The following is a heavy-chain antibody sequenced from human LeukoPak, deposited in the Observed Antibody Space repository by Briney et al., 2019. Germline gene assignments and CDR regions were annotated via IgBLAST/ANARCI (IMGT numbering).Heavy chain of an antibody. CDR2: INPNSGGT. V-gene: IGHV1-2*06. J-gene: IGHJ4*02. CDR3: ARWGFEVGANCDY. D-gene: IGHD1-26*01. Sequence: ASVKVSCKASGYTFTGYYLHWVRQAPGQGLEWMGRINPNSGGTNYAQKFQGRVTMTRDTSINTAYMELYSLTSDDTAVYYCARWGFEVGANCDYWGQGTLVTVSS. CDR1: GYTFTGYY.